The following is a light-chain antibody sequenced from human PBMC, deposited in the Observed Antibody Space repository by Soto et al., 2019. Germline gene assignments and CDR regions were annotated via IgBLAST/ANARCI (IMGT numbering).Light chain of an antibody. CDR3: QQSYSTPQT. CDR2: AAS. CDR1: QSISSY. Sequence: DIQMTQSPSSLSASVGDRVTITCPASQSISSYLNWYQQKPGKAPKLLIYAASSLQSGVPSRFSGSGSGTDFTLTISSLQPEDFATYYCQQSYSTPQTFGQGTRWIS. J-gene: IGKJ1*01. V-gene: IGKV1-39*01.